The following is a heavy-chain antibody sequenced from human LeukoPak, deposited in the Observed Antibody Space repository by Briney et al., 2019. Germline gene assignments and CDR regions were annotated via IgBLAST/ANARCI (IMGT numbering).Heavy chain of an antibody. J-gene: IGHJ4*02. CDR2: INHSGST. D-gene: IGHD6-6*01. CDR1: GGSFSGYY. Sequence: KPSETLSLTRAVYGGSFSGYYWSWIRPPPGEGLGWIGEINHSGSTNYNPSLKSRVTISVDTSKNQFSLKLSSVTAADTAVYYCARGEQLVAVFDYWGQGTLVTVSS. CDR3: ARGEQLVAVFDY. V-gene: IGHV4-34*01.